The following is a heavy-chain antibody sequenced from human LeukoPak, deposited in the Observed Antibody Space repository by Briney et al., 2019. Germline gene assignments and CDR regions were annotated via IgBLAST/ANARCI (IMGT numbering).Heavy chain of an antibody. J-gene: IGHJ4*02. D-gene: IGHD7-27*01. CDR2: IHHTGTP. V-gene: IGHV4-39*01. CDR1: GASISTNTHY. Sequence: SETLSLICIVSGASISTNTHYWGWVRQPPGKGLEWIASIHHTGTPYYNPSLKSRVTISVDTSMNQFSLQFSSVIAADTAVYYCMRHASGEPPRYWGQGTLVTASS. CDR3: MRHASGEPPRY.